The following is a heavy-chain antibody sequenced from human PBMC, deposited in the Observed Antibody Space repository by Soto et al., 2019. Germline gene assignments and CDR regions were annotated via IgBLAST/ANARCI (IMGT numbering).Heavy chain of an antibody. CDR1: GYTFTGYY. CDR2: INPNSGGT. V-gene: IGHV1-2*02. CDR3: ARVNVVVVAATREFYFDY. Sequence: ASLKVSCKASGYTFTGYYMHWVRQAPGQGLEWMGWINPNSGGTNYAQKFQGRVTVTRDTSISTAYMELSRLRSDDTAVYYCARVNVVVVAATREFYFDYWGQGTLVTVS. J-gene: IGHJ4*02. D-gene: IGHD2-15*01.